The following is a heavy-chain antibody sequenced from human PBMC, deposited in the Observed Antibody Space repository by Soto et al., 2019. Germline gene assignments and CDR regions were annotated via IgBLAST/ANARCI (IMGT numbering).Heavy chain of an antibody. Sequence: SETLSLTCAVYGGSFSGYYWSWIRQPPGKGLEWIGEINHSGSTNYNPSLKSRVTISVDTSKNQFSLKLSSVTAADTAVYYCARKGGIVVVPAATPGLWDYYYYYYMDVWGKGTTVTVSS. CDR2: INHSGST. CDR3: ARKGGIVVVPAATPGLWDYYYYYYMDV. CDR1: GGSFSGYY. D-gene: IGHD2-2*01. J-gene: IGHJ6*03. V-gene: IGHV4-34*01.